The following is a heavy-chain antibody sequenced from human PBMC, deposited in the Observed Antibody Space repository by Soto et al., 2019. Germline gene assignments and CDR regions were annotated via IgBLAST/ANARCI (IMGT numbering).Heavy chain of an antibody. CDR2: IRNKANSYTT. CDR3: ARLGGYYQAFDN. V-gene: IGHV3-72*01. D-gene: IGHD3-3*01. J-gene: IGHJ4*02. CDR1: GFTFSDHY. Sequence: GGSLRLSCAASGFTFSDHYMDWVRQAPGKGLEWVGRIRNKANSYTTEYAASAKGRFTISRDDSKNSLYLQMNSLKTEDTAVYYCARLGGYYQAFDNWGQGTLVTVSS.